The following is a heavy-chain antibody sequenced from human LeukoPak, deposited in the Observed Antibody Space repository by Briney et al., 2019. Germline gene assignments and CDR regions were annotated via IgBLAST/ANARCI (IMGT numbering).Heavy chain of an antibody. CDR2: IYPGDSDT. CDR1: GYRFTSYW. J-gene: IGHJ6*02. Sequence: GESLKISCEGSGYRFTSYWIGWVRQMPGKGLEWMGIIYPGDSDTRYSPSFQGQVPISADKSISTAYLQWSSLKASDTAMYYCARRGGSGSYYKYGMDVWGQGTTVTVSS. D-gene: IGHD3-10*01. CDR3: ARRGGSGSYYKYGMDV. V-gene: IGHV5-51*01.